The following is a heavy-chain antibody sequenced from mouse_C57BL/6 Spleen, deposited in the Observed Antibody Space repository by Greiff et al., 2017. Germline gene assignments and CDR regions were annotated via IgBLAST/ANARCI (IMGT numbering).Heavy chain of an antibody. CDR3: ARDGLGYGYSY. Sequence: QVQLKQSGAELVKPGASVKMSCKASGYTFTSYWMHWVKQRPIQGLEWIGNIDPSDSETHYNQKFKDKATLTVDKSSSTAYMQLSSLTSEDSAVYYCARDGLGYGYSYWGQGTLVTVSA. CDR1: GYTFTSYW. V-gene: IGHV1-52*01. D-gene: IGHD2-2*01. CDR2: IDPSDSET. J-gene: IGHJ3*01.